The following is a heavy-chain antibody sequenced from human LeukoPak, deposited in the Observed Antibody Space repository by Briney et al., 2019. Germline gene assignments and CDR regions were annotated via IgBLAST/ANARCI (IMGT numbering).Heavy chain of an antibody. CDR3: AKDNSVGDIAWWFDP. CDR1: GHTFSRSY. CDR2: INPSGTWT. Sequence: ASVKVSCKASGHTFSRSYMHWVRQAPGQGLEWMGVINPSGTWTSYAQKFRGRITMTRDMSTSTDYMELRSLGFGDTAVYYCAKDNSVGDIAWWFDPWGQGTLVTVSS. V-gene: IGHV1-46*01. J-gene: IGHJ5*02. D-gene: IGHD1-26*01.